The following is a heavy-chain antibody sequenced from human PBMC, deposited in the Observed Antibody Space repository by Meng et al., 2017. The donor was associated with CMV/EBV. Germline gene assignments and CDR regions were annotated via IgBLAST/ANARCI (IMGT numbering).Heavy chain of an antibody. J-gene: IGHJ4*02. CDR1: GANLNNYG. D-gene: IGHD6-25*01. Sequence: SVKVSCKTSGANLNNYGFNWVRQVPGQGLEWMGGRIPIFDAPTYAKKFLGRCTISTDESTGTAYMELSSLRSEDTAMYFCAREGLEMLQRRVYWGQGTLVTVSS. V-gene: IGHV1-69*05. CDR3: AREGLEMLQRRVY. CDR2: RIPIFDAP.